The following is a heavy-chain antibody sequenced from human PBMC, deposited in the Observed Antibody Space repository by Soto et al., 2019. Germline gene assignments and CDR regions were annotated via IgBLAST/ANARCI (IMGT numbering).Heavy chain of an antibody. J-gene: IGHJ1*01. CDR2: IYWDDDK. D-gene: IGHD3-10*01. CDR3: AQRPLEYGSGREGKTYFEH. CDR1: GLSLSTTGVG. Sequence: QITLKASGPTLVRPTQPLTLTCTFSGLSLSTTGVGVGWIRQPPVKALERLALIYWDDDKRNSPSLKSRLTIKTYSHKNEVFLTMTNADPDDSATYYCAQRPLEYGSGREGKTYFEHRGQATLVTGSS. V-gene: IGHV2-5*02.